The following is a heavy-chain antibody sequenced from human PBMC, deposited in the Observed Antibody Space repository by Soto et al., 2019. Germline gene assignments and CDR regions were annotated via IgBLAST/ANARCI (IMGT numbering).Heavy chain of an antibody. J-gene: IGHJ6*02. CDR1: GFTFSSYA. CDR2: ISGSGGST. CDR3: AKDQGAAADFWYGMDV. Sequence: GGSLRLSCAASGFTFSSYAMSWVRQAPGKGLEWVSAISGSGGSTYYADSVKGRFTISRDNSKNTLYLQMNSLRAEDTAVYYCAKDQGAAADFWYGMDVWGQGTTVTVSS. V-gene: IGHV3-23*01. D-gene: IGHD6-13*01.